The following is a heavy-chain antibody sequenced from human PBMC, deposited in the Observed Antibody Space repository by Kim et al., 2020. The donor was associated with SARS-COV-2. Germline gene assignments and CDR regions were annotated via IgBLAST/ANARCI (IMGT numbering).Heavy chain of an antibody. D-gene: IGHD6-13*01. Sequence: SVKGRFTISRDNSKNTLYLQMSSLRAEDTAVYYCVKVYIAAAGIGYFDYWGQGTLVTVSS. V-gene: IGHV3-64D*06. CDR3: VKVYIAAAGIGYFDY. J-gene: IGHJ4*02.